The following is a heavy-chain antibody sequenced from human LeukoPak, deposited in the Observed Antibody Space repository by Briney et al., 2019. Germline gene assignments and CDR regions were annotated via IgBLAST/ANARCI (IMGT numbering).Heavy chain of an antibody. CDR1: GDSISSYY. Sequence: SETLSLTCTVSGDSISSYYWSWIRQPPGKGLEWIGYTHYSGTSDYNPSLKSRVTISVDTPKNQFSLELTSVTAADTAIYYCARHTNYFDCWGQGALVTVSS. J-gene: IGHJ4*02. V-gene: IGHV4-59*01. D-gene: IGHD1-1*01. CDR3: ARHTNYFDC. CDR2: THYSGTS.